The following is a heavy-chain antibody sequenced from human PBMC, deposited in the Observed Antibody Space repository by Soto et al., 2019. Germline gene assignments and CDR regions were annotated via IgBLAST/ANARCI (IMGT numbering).Heavy chain of an antibody. CDR1: GFTFSSYA. J-gene: IGHJ4*02. Sequence: GGSLRLSCIGSGFTFSSYAMNLVRQAPGKGLEWVSSISSSSKYIYYTDSVKGRFTVSRDNAKNSLYLQMNSLRAEDTAVYYCAREMGAPPARGFDYWGQGALVTVS. D-gene: IGHD2-8*01. V-gene: IGHV3-21*01. CDR3: AREMGAPPARGFDY. CDR2: ISSSSKYI.